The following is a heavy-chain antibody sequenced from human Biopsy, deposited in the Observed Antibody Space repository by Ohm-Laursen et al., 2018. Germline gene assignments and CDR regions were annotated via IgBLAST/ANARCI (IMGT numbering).Heavy chain of an antibody. J-gene: IGHJ4*02. V-gene: IGHV1-69*10. D-gene: IGHD3-3*01. CDR3: ATPFQYYDSWGGYPPFDH. Sequence: SVKVSCKASGGTFSNYAISWVRQAPGEGLEWMGGIIAVSGLVNYAPKFQGRVSITADKSTTTAYMELSNLKSEDTAVYYCATPFQYYDSWGGYPPFDHWGQGTLVTVTS. CDR1: GGTFSNYA. CDR2: IIAVSGLV.